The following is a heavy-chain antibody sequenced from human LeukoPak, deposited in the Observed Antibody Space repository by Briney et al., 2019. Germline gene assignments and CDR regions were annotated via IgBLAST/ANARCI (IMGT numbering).Heavy chain of an antibody. Sequence: PGRSLRLPCAASGFTFSSYGMHWVRQAPGKGLEWGAVISYDGSNKYYADSVKGRFTISRDNSKNTLYLQMNSLRAEDTAVYYCAKVTRPTYYYDSSSAFDIWGQGTMVTVSS. CDR3: AKVTRPTYYYDSSSAFDI. J-gene: IGHJ3*02. D-gene: IGHD3-22*01. V-gene: IGHV3-30*18. CDR1: GFTFSSYG. CDR2: ISYDGSNK.